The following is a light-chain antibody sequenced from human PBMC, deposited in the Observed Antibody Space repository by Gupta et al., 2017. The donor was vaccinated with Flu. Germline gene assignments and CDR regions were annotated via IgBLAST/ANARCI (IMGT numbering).Light chain of an antibody. V-gene: IGKV1-39*01. J-gene: IGKJ1*01. CDR2: AAS. CDR1: QSISSY. CDR3: QHRNSTPKT. Sequence: DIQMTQSTSSMSASVGDRVTITCRASQSISSYLNWYQQKPGKAPKLLIYAASRVQSGVPSRFSGSGSGTDFTLTISSLQPEDFATYYCQHRNSTPKTFGQGTKVEIK.